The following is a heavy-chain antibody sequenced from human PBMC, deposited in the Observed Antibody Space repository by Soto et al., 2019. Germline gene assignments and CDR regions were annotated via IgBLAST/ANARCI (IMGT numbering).Heavy chain of an antibody. CDR3: ARGGITIFGVVTPAGAFDI. CDR1: GYTFTSYY. J-gene: IGHJ3*02. V-gene: IGHV1-46*01. Sequence: ASVKVSCKASGYTFTSYYMHWVRQAPGQGLEWMGIINPSGGSTSYAQKFQGRVTMTRDTSAGTVYMELSSLRSEDTAVYYCARGGITIFGVVTPAGAFDIWGQGTMVTVSS. D-gene: IGHD3-3*01. CDR2: INPSGGST.